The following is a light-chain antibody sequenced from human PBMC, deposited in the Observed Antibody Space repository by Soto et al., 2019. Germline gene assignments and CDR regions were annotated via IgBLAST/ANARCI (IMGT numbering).Light chain of an antibody. CDR1: QSISRY. J-gene: IGKJ4*01. CDR3: QQSHSTPLT. V-gene: IGKV1-39*01. CDR2: AAS. Sequence: DIQMTQSPSSLSASVGDRITITCRASQSISRYLNWYQHKPGKAPKLLINAASSLERGVPSRFSGGGSGTDFTLTISSLQPEDFATYYCQQSHSTPLTFGGGTKVDIK.